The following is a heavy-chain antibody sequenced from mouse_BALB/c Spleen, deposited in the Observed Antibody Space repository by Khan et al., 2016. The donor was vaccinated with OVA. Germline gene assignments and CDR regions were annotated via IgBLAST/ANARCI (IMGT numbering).Heavy chain of an antibody. CDR1: GYIFTSYW. Sequence: QVHVKQSGAELVRPGASVKLSCKTSGYIFTSYWIHWVKQRSGQGLEWIARIYPGTNSTYYNEKFKGKATLTADKSSSTAYMQLSSLKSEDSAVYCCARDGPDGAWFVYWGQGTLVTVSA. J-gene: IGHJ3*01. D-gene: IGHD2-3*01. CDR2: IYPGTNST. CDR3: ARDGPDGAWFVY. V-gene: IGHV1-76*01.